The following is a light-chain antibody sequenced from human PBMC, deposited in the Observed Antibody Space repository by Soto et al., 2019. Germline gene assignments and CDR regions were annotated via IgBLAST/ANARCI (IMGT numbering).Light chain of an antibody. Sequence: EIVMTQSPATLSVSPGERATLSCRASQSVSSNLAWYQQKPGQAPRLLLYGASTRATGIPGRFSGSGSGTEFTLTISSLQSEDFAVYYCQQHNYWPSFGKGTKLEMK. CDR1: QSVSSN. CDR2: GAS. J-gene: IGKJ2*01. V-gene: IGKV3-15*01. CDR3: QQHNYWPS.